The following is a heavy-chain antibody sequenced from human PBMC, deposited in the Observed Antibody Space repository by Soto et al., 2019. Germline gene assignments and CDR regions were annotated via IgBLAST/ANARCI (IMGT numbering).Heavy chain of an antibody. D-gene: IGHD1-1*01. CDR1: VFTFIDYY. V-gene: IGHV3-11*06. CDR2: SSDSGTFT. Sequence: GWSLRLSCASSVFTFIDYYMSWIRQAPGKGLEWLSYSSDSGTFTRYADSVKGRFSISRDNAKNSLYLQINSLRGEDTAIYYCARSGDNYNLLGYWGQGTPVTVSS. J-gene: IGHJ4*02. CDR3: ARSGDNYNLLGY.